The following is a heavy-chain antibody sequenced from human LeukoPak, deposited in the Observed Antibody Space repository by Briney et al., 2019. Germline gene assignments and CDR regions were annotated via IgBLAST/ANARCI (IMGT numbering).Heavy chain of an antibody. V-gene: IGHV3-7*01. D-gene: IGHD2-15*01. CDR2: TKEDGSEK. Sequence: GGSLRLSCAASGFSFSTSLMSWVRQAPGKGLEWVANTKEDGSEKHYVDSVKGRFTISRDNAKNSLYLQMNSLRAEDTAVYYCARDRPYGSYDYWGQGSLVTVSS. CDR1: GFSFSTSL. J-gene: IGHJ4*02. CDR3: ARDRPYGSYDY.